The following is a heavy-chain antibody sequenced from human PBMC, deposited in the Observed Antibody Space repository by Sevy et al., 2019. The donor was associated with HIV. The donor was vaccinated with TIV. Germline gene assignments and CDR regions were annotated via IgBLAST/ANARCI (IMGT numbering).Heavy chain of an antibody. V-gene: IGHV6-1*01. J-gene: IGHJ4*02. D-gene: IGHD2-2*01. CDR2: TYYRSKWYN. CDR3: ARVREDSKIYQLLTVFDY. Sequence: SQTLSLTCAISGDSVSSNSAAWNWIRQSPSRGLEWLGRTYYRSKWYNDYAVSVKSRITINPDTSKNQFSLQLNSVTPEDTAVYYCARVREDSKIYQLLTVFDYWGQGTLVTVSS. CDR1: GDSVSSNSAA.